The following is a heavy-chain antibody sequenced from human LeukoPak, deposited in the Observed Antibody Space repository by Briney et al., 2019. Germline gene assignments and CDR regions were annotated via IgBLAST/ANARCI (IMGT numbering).Heavy chain of an antibody. D-gene: IGHD3-9*01. CDR1: GGSISSGSYY. CDR3: ARDGRLLSYFDRLSYYFDY. J-gene: IGHJ4*02. V-gene: IGHV4-61*02. CDR2: IYTSGST. Sequence: PSETPSVTCTVSGGSISSGSYYWSWIRQPAGKGLEWIGRIYTSGSTNYNPSLKSRVTISVDTSKNQFSLKLSSVTAADTPVYYCARDGRLLSYFDRLSYYFDYWGQGTLVAVSS.